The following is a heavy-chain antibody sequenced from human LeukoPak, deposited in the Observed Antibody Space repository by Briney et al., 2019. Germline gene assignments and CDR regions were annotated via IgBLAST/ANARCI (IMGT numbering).Heavy chain of an antibody. J-gene: IGHJ3*02. CDR1: GASISSGSYY. CDR2: IYTSAST. V-gene: IGHV4-61*02. Sequence: PSETLSLTCTVSGASISSGSYYWSWIRQPAGKGLEWIGRIYTSASTNYNPSLKSRVTISVDTAKNKFSLKLSSVTAADTAVYFCATTGLLVAPIWGQGTMVTVSS. D-gene: IGHD1-26*01. CDR3: ATTGLLVAPI.